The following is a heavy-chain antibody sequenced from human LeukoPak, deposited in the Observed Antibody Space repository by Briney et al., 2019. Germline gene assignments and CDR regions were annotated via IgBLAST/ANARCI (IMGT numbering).Heavy chain of an antibody. Sequence: GGSLRLSCAVSGITLSNYGMSWVRQAPGKGLEWVAGISDSGGSTNYAHSVKGRVTISRDNPKNTLYLQTNSLRAEDTAVYFCAKRGIVIRAVIIVGFHKEAYYFDYWGQGALVTVSS. J-gene: IGHJ4*02. CDR2: ISDSGGST. CDR3: AKRGIVIRAVIIVGFHKEAYYFDY. CDR1: GITLSNYG. V-gene: IGHV3-23*01. D-gene: IGHD3-10*01.